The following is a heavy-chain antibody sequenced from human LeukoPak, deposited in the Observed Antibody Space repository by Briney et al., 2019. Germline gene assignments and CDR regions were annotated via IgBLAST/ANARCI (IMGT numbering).Heavy chain of an antibody. CDR1: GFTFSSYW. J-gene: IGHJ3*02. CDR3: AREGGYFDWFGTFDI. CDR2: IKQDGSEK. D-gene: IGHD3-9*01. V-gene: IGHV3-7*01. Sequence: GGSLRLSCAASGFTFSSYWTSWVRQAPGKGLEWVANIKQDGSEKYYLDSVKGRFTISRDNAKTSLFLQMNSLRAEDTAVYYCAREGGYFDWFGTFDIWGQGTMVTVSS.